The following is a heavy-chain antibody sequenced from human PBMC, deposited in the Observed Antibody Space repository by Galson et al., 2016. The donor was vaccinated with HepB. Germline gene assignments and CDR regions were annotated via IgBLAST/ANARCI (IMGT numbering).Heavy chain of an antibody. CDR2: MIYDGSKQ. CDR1: GFTFSSYA. Sequence: SLRLSCAASGFTFSSYAMNWVRQAPGKGLEWVALMIYDGSKQYYADSVKGRFTISRDNSKNTLYLQMDSLRDEDTAVYYCARDPHALDFWGQGTLVTVSS. J-gene: IGHJ4*02. CDR3: ARDPHALDF. V-gene: IGHV3-30*03.